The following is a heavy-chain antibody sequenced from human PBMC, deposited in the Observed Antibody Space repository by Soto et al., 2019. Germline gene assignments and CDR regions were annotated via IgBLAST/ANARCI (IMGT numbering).Heavy chain of an antibody. CDR1: GYTFTSYA. J-gene: IGHJ4*02. CDR3: ARDRSYGYVRSFDY. Sequence: GASVKVSCQASGYTFTSYAMHWVRQAPGQRLEWMGWINAGNGNTKYSQKFQGRVTITRDTSASTAYMELSSLRSEDTAVYYCARDRSYGYVRSFDYWGQGTLVTVSS. D-gene: IGHD5-18*01. V-gene: IGHV1-3*01. CDR2: INAGNGNT.